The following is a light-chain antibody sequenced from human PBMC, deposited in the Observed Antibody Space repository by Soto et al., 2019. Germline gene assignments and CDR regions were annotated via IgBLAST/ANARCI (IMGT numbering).Light chain of an antibody. CDR3: QSYDSSLSGWV. CDR1: SSNIGAGYD. V-gene: IGLV1-40*01. J-gene: IGLJ3*02. Sequence: QSVLTQPPSVSGAPGQRVTISCTGSSSNIGAGYDVHSYQQLPGTAPKLLIFGNNNRPSGVPDRFSGSKSGTSASLAITGLQAEDEADYYCQSYDSSLSGWVFGGGTKLTVL. CDR2: GNN.